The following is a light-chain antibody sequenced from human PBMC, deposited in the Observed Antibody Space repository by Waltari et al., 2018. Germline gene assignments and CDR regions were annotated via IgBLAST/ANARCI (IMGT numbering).Light chain of an antibody. CDR1: QSLTKRY. CDR2: GGS. CDR3: QQYGSSVLYT. J-gene: IGKJ2*01. Sequence: VLTQSPGTLSLSPGERATLSCRASQSLTKRYLAWYQQKPGQAPRLLIYGGSSRAAGIPDRFSGSWSGTDFTLTISRLEPEDFAVYYCQQYGSSVLYTFGQGTKLEIK. V-gene: IGKV3-20*01.